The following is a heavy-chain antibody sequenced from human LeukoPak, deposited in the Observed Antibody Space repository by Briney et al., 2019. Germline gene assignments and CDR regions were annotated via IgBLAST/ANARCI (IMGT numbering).Heavy chain of an antibody. J-gene: IGHJ5*02. V-gene: IGHV4-39*07. Sequence: PSETLSLTCTVSGGSISSSSYYWGWIRQPPGKGLEWIGSIYYSGSTYYNPSLKSRVTISVDTSKNQFSLKLSSVTAADTAAYYCARDWFGSRWFDPWGQGTLVTVSS. CDR1: GGSISSSSYY. CDR2: IYYSGST. D-gene: IGHD3-16*01. CDR3: ARDWFGSRWFDP.